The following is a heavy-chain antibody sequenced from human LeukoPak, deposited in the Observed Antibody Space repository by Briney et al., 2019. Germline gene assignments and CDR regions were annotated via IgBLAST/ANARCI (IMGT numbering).Heavy chain of an antibody. CDR3: AKDQGGYDLTDFDY. CDR1: GFTFSSYA. D-gene: IGHD5-12*01. CDR2: ISGSGGST. Sequence: GASLRLSCAASGFTFSSYAMSWVRQAPGKGLEWVSAISGSGGSTYYADSVEGRFTISRDNSKNTLYLQMNSLRAEDTAVYYCAKDQGGYDLTDFDYWGQGTLVTVPS. J-gene: IGHJ4*02. V-gene: IGHV3-23*01.